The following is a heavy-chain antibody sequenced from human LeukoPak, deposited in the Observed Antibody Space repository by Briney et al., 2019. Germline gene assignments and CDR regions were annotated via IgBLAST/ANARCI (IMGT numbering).Heavy chain of an antibody. V-gene: IGHV3-7*02. J-gene: IGHJ4*02. D-gene: IGHD3-9*01. CDR1: GFTFSSYW. Sequence: GGSLRLSCAASGFTFSSYWMSWVRQAPGKGLQWVANIKEDGSEKYYVDSVKGRFTISRDNSKNTLYLQMSSLRAEDTAVYYCVKAALRYFDWSPDYWGQGTLVTVSS. CDR3: VKAALRYFDWSPDY. CDR2: IKEDGSEK.